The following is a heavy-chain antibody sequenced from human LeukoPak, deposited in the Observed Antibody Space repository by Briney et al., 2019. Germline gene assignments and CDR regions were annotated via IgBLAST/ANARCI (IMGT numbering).Heavy chain of an antibody. CDR1: GGTFSSYA. Sequence: ASVKVSCKASGGTFSSYAISWVRQAPGQGLEWMGGIIPIFGTANYAQKFQGRVTITTDESTSTAYMELSSLRSEDTAVYYCARGGAAAEGYFDYWGQGTLVTVYS. J-gene: IGHJ4*02. CDR3: ARGGAAAEGYFDY. D-gene: IGHD6-13*01. CDR2: IIPIFGTA. V-gene: IGHV1-69*05.